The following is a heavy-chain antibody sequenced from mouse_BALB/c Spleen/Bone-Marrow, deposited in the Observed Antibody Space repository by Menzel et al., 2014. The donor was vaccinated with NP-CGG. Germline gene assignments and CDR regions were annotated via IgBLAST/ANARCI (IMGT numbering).Heavy chain of an antibody. CDR3: ARLTYYDYDGYFDY. CDR1: GFTFSSYG. D-gene: IGHD2-4*01. V-gene: IGHV5-6*01. CDR2: ISSGGSYT. J-gene: IGHJ2*01. Sequence: EVKLMESGGDLVKPGGSLKLSCAASGFTFSSYGMSWVRQTPDKRLEWVATISSGGSYTYYPDSVKGRFTISRDNAKNTLYLQRRSLKSEDTAMYYCARLTYYDYDGYFDYWGQGTTLTVSS.